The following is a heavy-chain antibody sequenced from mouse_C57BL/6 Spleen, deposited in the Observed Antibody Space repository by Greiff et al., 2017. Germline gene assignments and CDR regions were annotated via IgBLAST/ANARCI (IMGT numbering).Heavy chain of an antibody. J-gene: IGHJ2*01. Sequence: VQLQQSGPELVKPGASVKISCKASGYAFSSSWMNWVKQRPGKGLEWIGRIYPGDGDTNYNGKFKGKAKRTADKSSSTADRQLSSLTSEDSAVYIGARRSSGLYYFDYWGQGTTLTVSS. CDR1: GYAFSSSW. CDR3: ARRSSGLYYFDY. CDR2: IYPGDGDT. D-gene: IGHD3-2*02. V-gene: IGHV1-82*01.